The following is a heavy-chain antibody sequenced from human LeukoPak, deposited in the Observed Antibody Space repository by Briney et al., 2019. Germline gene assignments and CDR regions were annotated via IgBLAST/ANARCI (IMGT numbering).Heavy chain of an antibody. CDR3: ARVIGFGELSLGH. CDR1: GYTFTGYF. V-gene: IGHV1-2*02. D-gene: IGHD3-10*01. Sequence: ASVKVSCKASGYTFTGYFVHWVRQAPGQGLQWMGWINPNTGGTNYAQKFQGRVTMTRDTSISTAYMELSRLRSDDTAVYFCARVIGFGELSLGHWGQGTLVTVSS. CDR2: INPNTGGT. J-gene: IGHJ4*02.